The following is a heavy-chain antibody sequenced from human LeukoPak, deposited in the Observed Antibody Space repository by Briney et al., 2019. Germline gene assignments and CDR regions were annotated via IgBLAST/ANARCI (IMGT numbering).Heavy chain of an antibody. CDR1: GFTVSSNY. D-gene: IGHD3-10*01. Sequence: PGGSLRLSCAASGFTVSSNYMSWVRQAPGKGLEWVSVIYSGGSTYYADSVKGRFTISRDNSKNTLYLQMNSLRAEDTAVYYCAXXXPXMDPLRDTDYWGQGTLVTVSS. J-gene: IGHJ4*02. CDR3: AXXXPXMDPLRDTDY. CDR2: IYSGGST. V-gene: IGHV3-66*01.